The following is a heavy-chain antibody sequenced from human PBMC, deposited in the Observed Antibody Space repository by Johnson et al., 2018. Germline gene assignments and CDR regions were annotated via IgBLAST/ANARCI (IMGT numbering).Heavy chain of an antibody. CDR3: VRVGSFYFYYMDV. J-gene: IGHJ6*03. Sequence: QVQLVESGGGLVKPGGSLRLSCAGSGFTFSDFYMSWIRKAPGKGLEWISYISDSGSTIYYADSVKGRFTISRDNAKNSLYLRLNNLKAEDTAVYYCVRVGSFYFYYMDVWGKGTTVTVSS. D-gene: IGHD1-1*01. CDR1: GFTFSDFY. V-gene: IGHV3-11*04. CDR2: ISDSGSTI.